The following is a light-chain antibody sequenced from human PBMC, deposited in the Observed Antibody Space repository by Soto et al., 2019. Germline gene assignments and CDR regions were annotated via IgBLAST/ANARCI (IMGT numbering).Light chain of an antibody. CDR3: QQSYSTPWT. J-gene: IGKJ1*01. Sequence: DIQMTQSPSSLSASVGDRVTISCRASQSISSYLNGYQQKPGKAPKRLIYAASSLQSGVPSRFSGSGSGTDFTLTISSLQPEDFATYYCQQSYSTPWTFGQGTKVDI. CDR2: AAS. CDR1: QSISSY. V-gene: IGKV1-39*01.